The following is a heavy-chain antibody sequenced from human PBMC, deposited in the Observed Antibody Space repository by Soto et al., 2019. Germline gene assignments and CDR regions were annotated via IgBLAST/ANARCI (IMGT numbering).Heavy chain of an antibody. J-gene: IGHJ4*02. CDR1: GFTFSSYE. CDR2: ISSSGSTI. D-gene: IGHD4-17*01. CDR3: ARDQDYGGKPLDY. Sequence: AGGSLRLSCAASGFTFSSYEMNWVRQAPGKGLEWVSYISSSGSTIYYADSVKGRFTISRDNAKNSLYLQMNSLRAEDTAVYYRARDQDYGGKPLDYWGQGTLVTVSS. V-gene: IGHV3-48*03.